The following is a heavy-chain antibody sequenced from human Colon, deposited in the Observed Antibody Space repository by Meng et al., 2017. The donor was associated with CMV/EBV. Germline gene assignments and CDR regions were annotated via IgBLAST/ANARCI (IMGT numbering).Heavy chain of an antibody. Sequence: QEMLQEWGAGVLKSSETLSLPCAVYGGSFSGYYWSWIRQPPGKGLEWIGEINHSGSTNYNPSLKSRVTISVDTSKNQFSLKLSSVTAADTAVYYCASPYYYDSSGYNNWGQGTLVTVSS. J-gene: IGHJ4*02. CDR3: ASPYYYDSSGYNN. CDR2: INHSGST. CDR1: GGSFSGYY. D-gene: IGHD3-22*01. V-gene: IGHV4-34*01.